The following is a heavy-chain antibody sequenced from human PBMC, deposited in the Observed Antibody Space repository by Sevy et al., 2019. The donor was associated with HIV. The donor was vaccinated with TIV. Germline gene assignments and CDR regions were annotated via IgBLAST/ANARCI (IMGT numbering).Heavy chain of an antibody. CDR2: TRNKPDGYTT. Sequence: GGSLRLSCVASGFTFSDHYMEWVRQAPGKGLEWVDRTRNKPDGYTTEYAASVKGRFTISRDESNNSLYVQMNSLKAEDTAVYYCATHAGIAAAGRVFDYWGQGTLVTVSS. CDR1: GFTFSDHY. J-gene: IGHJ4*02. CDR3: ATHAGIAAAGRVFDY. D-gene: IGHD6-13*01. V-gene: IGHV3-72*01.